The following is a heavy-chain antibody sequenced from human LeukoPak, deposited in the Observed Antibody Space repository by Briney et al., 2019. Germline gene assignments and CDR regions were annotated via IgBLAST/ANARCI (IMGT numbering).Heavy chain of an antibody. Sequence: SETLSLTCTVSCGSISSYYWSWIRQPPGKGLEWIGYIYYSGSTNYNPSLKSRVTISVDTSKNQFSLKLSSVTAADTAVYYCARMIAVAGTNYFDYWGQGTLVTVSS. V-gene: IGHV4-59*01. CDR1: CGSISSYY. CDR2: IYYSGST. J-gene: IGHJ4*02. D-gene: IGHD6-19*01. CDR3: ARMIAVAGTNYFDY.